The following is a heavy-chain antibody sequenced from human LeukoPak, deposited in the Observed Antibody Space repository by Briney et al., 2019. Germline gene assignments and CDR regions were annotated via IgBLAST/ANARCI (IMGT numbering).Heavy chain of an antibody. CDR1: GGSISSHY. CDR2: IYTSGST. J-gene: IGHJ2*01. CDR3: AAKYCSSTSCYWDWYFDL. D-gene: IGHD2-2*01. V-gene: IGHV4-4*07. Sequence: SETLSLTCTVSGGSISSHYWSWIRQPAGKGLEWIGRIYTSGSTNYNPSLKSRVTISVDTSKNQFSLKLSSVTAADTAVYYCAAKYCSSTSCYWDWYFDLWGRGTLVTVSS.